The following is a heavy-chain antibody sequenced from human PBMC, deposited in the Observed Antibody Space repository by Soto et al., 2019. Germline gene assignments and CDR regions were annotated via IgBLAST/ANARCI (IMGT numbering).Heavy chain of an antibody. CDR2: INPNSGNT. D-gene: IGHD3-9*01. CDR1: GYIFTGYH. Sequence: GASVKVSCKASGYIFTGYHIHWVRQAPGRGLEWMGWINPNSGNTEYAQNFQGRVTMTRNTSFNLVYMEMSGLMSDDTAVYYCARSARVTRGFDEMDTWGQGTPVTVSS. J-gene: IGHJ6*02. CDR3: ARSARVTRGFDEMDT. V-gene: IGHV1-2*02.